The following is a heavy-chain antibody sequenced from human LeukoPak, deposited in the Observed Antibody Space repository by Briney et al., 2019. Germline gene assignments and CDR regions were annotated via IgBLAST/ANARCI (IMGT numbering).Heavy chain of an antibody. D-gene: IGHD6-19*01. Sequence: PGRSLRLSCAASGFTFSSYGMHWVRQAPGKGLEWVAVISYDGSNKYYADSVKGRFTISRDNSKNTLYLQMNSLRAEDTAVYYCARSSGFLYFDYWGQGTLVTVSS. CDR2: ISYDGSNK. J-gene: IGHJ4*02. CDR3: ARSSGFLYFDY. V-gene: IGHV3-30*03. CDR1: GFTFSSYG.